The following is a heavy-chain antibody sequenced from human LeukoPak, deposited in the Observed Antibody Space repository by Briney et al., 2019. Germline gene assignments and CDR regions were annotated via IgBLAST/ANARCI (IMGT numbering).Heavy chain of an antibody. D-gene: IGHD3-22*01. J-gene: IGHJ3*02. V-gene: IGHV3-21*04. CDR3: ARDKAHRYYYDSSGYYYDAFDI. Sequence: GGSLRLSCAASGFTFRSYSMNWVRQAPGKGLEWVSSISSSSSYIYYADSVKGRFTISRDNAKNSLYLQMNSLRAEDTALYYCARDKAHRYYYDSSGYYYDAFDIWGQGTMVTVSS. CDR1: GFTFRSYS. CDR2: ISSSSSYI.